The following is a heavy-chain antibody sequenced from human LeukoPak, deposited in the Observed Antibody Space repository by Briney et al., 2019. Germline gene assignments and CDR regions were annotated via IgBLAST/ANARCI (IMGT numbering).Heavy chain of an antibody. J-gene: IGHJ4*02. CDR2: IKQDGSDK. CDR1: GFTFSAYR. CDR3: ARKTVVGSYFDY. D-gene: IGHD4-23*01. Sequence: GGSLRLSCAASGFTFSAYRMSWVHQAPGKGLEWVANIKQDGSDKYYVDSVKGRFTISRDNAKNSLYLQMNSLRAEDTAVYYCARKTVVGSYFDYWGQGTPVTVSS. V-gene: IGHV3-7*03.